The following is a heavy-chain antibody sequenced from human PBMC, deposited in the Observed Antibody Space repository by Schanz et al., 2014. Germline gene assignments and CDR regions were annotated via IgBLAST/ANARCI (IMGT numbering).Heavy chain of an antibody. V-gene: IGHV4-61*02. CDR2: VFPNGIT. CDR1: GGSIRSGTYY. J-gene: IGHJ2*01. CDR3: ARDTTWRLDL. D-gene: IGHD1-1*01. Sequence: QLQESGSGLMKPSQTLSLTCTVSGGSIRSGTYYWSWIRQPAGKALEWVGRVFPNGITNYNPSLKSRVPIPLDTSKTQFSLTLTSLTAADTAVYYCARDTTWRLDLWGRGTLVTVSS.